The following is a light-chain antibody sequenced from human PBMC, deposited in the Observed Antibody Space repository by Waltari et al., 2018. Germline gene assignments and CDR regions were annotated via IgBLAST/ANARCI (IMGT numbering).Light chain of an antibody. CDR2: DAS. Sequence: EIVMMQSPATLSVSPGEAATLSCRASRAIANDLAWYQQKPGQSLRLLIYDASTRATGVPARFSGSWSGTEFTLSITGLQSEDSAVYFCQQFNTQYSFGQGTKLEIK. CDR1: RAIAND. V-gene: IGKV3-15*01. CDR3: QQFNTQYS. J-gene: IGKJ2*01.